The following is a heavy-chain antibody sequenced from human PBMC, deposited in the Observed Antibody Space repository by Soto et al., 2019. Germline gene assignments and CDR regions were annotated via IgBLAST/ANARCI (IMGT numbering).Heavy chain of an antibody. J-gene: IGHJ4*02. D-gene: IGHD3-16*01. CDR3: ARGSYYISGTVHRPYDY. V-gene: IGHV3-64*02. Sequence: PGGSLRLSCAASGFTVSISAMHWVRQAPGKGLEYVSAIIYDGTITYYADSVKGIFTISRDDSRNTVYLQMGSLRPEDMAVYYCARGSYYISGTVHRPYDYWGQGTLVTVSS. CDR1: GFTVSISA. CDR2: IIYDGTIT.